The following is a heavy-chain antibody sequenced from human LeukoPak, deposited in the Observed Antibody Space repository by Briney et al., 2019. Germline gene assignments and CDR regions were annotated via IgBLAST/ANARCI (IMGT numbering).Heavy chain of an antibody. V-gene: IGHV1-2*02. D-gene: IGHD6-13*01. Sequence: ASVKVSCKASGYTFTGYYMHWVRQAPGQGLEWMGWINPNSGGTNYAQKFQGRVTMTRDTSISTAYMELSRLRPDDTAVYYCARVLYSSNFNYFDYWGQGTLVTVSS. CDR3: ARVLYSSNFNYFDY. CDR2: INPNSGGT. CDR1: GYTFTGYY. J-gene: IGHJ4*02.